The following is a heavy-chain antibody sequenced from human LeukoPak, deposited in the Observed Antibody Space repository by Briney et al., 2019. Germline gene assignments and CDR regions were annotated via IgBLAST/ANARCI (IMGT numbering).Heavy chain of an antibody. CDR3: ARVQTAAGTS. CDR2: ISGSGAST. Sequence: GGSLRLSCAASGLAFDSYAMSWVRQAPGKGLEWVSTISGSGASTYYADSVKGRFTISRDNSKNTLYLQMNSLRAEDTAVYYCARVQTAAGTSWGQGTLVTVSS. D-gene: IGHD6-13*01. CDR1: GLAFDSYA. V-gene: IGHV3-23*01. J-gene: IGHJ4*02.